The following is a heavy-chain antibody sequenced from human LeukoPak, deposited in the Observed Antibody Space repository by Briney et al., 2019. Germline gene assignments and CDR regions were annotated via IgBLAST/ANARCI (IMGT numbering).Heavy chain of an antibody. Sequence: GGSLRLSCAASGFTFSSYAMNWVRQAPGKGLEWVSVISSSGGTTYYSDSVKGRFIISGDNSKNTLYLQMNSLRAEDTAVYYCAKAGIAVPATPEYCGQGTQVTVSS. CDR2: ISSSGGTT. CDR3: AKAGIAVPATPEY. J-gene: IGHJ4*02. D-gene: IGHD6-19*01. V-gene: IGHV3-23*01. CDR1: GFTFSSYA.